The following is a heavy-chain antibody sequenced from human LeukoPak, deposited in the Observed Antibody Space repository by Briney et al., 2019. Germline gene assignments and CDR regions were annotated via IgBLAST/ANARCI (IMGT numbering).Heavy chain of an antibody. CDR2: IRYDGSNK. CDR1: GFTFSSYG. Sequence: GGSLRLSCAASGFTFSSYGMHWVRQAPGKGLEWVAFIRYDGSNKYYADSVKGRFTISRDNSKNTLYLQMNSLRAEDTAVYYCAKDGQWLVPVWFDPWGQGTLVIVSS. J-gene: IGHJ5*02. D-gene: IGHD6-19*01. CDR3: AKDGQWLVPVWFDP. V-gene: IGHV3-30*02.